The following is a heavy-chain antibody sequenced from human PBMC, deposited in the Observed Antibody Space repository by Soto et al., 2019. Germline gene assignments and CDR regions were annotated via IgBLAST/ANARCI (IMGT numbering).Heavy chain of an antibody. J-gene: IGHJ5*02. CDR1: GGSISSYY. D-gene: IGHD3-10*01. CDR3: ARARLSRSWWFDP. CDR2: IYYSGST. V-gene: IGHV4-59*01. Sequence: SETLSLTCTVSGGSISSYYWSWIRQPPGKGLEWIGYIYYSGSTNYNPSIKRRVTITVDTSKNQFSLKLSSVTAADTAVYYCARARLSRSWWFDPWGQGTLVTVSS.